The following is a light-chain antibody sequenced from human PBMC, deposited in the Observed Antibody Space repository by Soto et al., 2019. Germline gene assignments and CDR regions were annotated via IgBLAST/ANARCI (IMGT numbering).Light chain of an antibody. Sequence: QSALTQPPSASGSPGQSVTISCTGTSSDVGGYNYVSWYQHHPGKAPKLIIYEDYKRPSGVPDRVSGSKSGNTAALTVSGRQAEDEADYYCSSYVGTNSYVFGTGTKVTVL. CDR1: SSDVGGYNY. J-gene: IGLJ1*01. CDR2: EDY. CDR3: SSYVGTNSYV. V-gene: IGLV2-8*01.